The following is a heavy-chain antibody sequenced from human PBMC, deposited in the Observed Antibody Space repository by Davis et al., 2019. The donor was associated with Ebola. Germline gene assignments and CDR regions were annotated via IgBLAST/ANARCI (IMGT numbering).Heavy chain of an antibody. J-gene: IGHJ4*02. CDR3: AKGNRVTYQYDSGDDY. CDR2: ISYDGSNK. CDR1: GFTFSSYA. Sequence: PGGSLRLSCAASGFTFSSYAMHWVRQAPGKGLEWVAVISYDGSNKYYADSVKGRFTISRDNSKSTLYLQMTSLRADDTAVYYCAKGNRVTYQYDSGDDYWGQGTLVTVSS. D-gene: IGHD3-22*01. V-gene: IGHV3-30-3*01.